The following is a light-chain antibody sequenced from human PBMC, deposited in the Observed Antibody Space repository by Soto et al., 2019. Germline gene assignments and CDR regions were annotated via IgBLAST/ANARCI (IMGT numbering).Light chain of an antibody. V-gene: IGKV3-20*01. J-gene: IGKJ1*01. CDR3: QQYGSSSWT. CDR1: QSVSSIY. Sequence: EIVLTQSPGTLSLSPGERATVSCRASQSVSSIYLAWYQHKPGQAHRLLIYGASSRATGIPDRFSGSGSGTDFSLSISRLEPEDFAVYYCQQYGSSSWTFGRGTTVEIK. CDR2: GAS.